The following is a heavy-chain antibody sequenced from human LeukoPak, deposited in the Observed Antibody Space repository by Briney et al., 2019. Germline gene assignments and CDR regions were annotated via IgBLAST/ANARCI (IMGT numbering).Heavy chain of an antibody. CDR1: GGSISSSSYY. Sequence: SETLSLTCTVSGGSISSSSYYWGWIRQPPGKGLEWIGSIYYSGSTYYNPSLKSRVTISVDTSKNQFSPKLSSVTAADTAVYYCARESIETATITRWFDPWGQGTLVTVSS. CDR2: IYYSGST. J-gene: IGHJ5*02. D-gene: IGHD5-24*01. V-gene: IGHV4-39*07. CDR3: ARESIETATITRWFDP.